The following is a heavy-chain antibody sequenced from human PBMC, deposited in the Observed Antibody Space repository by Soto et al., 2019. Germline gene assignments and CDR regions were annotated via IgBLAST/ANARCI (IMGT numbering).Heavy chain of an antibody. CDR2: ISGSGGST. V-gene: IGHV3-23*01. CDR3: AKSRAYYDILTAYGGSWFDP. D-gene: IGHD3-9*01. J-gene: IGHJ5*02. CDR1: GFTFSSYA. Sequence: EVQLLESGGGLVQPGGSLRLSCAASGFTFSSYAMSWVRQAPGKGLEWVSAISGSGGSTYYADSVKGRFTISRDNSKNTLYLQMNSLRAEDTAVYYCAKSRAYYDILTAYGGSWFDPWGQGTLVTVSS.